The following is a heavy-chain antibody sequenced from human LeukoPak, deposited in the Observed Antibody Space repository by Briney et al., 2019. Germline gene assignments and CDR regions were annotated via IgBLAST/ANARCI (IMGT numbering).Heavy chain of an antibody. CDR3: ARAVLRYFDWLYQVSWFDP. Sequence: ASVKVSCKVSGYTLTELSMHWVRQAPGKGLEWMGGFDPEDGETIYAQKFQGRVTMTEDTSTDTAYMELSSLRSDDTAVYYCARAVLRYFDWLYQVSWFDPWGQGTLVTVSS. V-gene: IGHV1-24*01. D-gene: IGHD3-9*01. J-gene: IGHJ5*02. CDR1: GYTLTELS. CDR2: FDPEDGET.